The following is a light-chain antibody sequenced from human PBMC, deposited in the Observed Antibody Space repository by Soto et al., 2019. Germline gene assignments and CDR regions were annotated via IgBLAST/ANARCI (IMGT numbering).Light chain of an antibody. CDR3: GTWDSSLSAFV. CDR2: DNN. J-gene: IGLJ1*01. CDR1: SCNIGNNY. Sequence: QSVLTQPPSVSSAPGQKVTISCSGSSCNIGNNYVSWYQQIPGTAPKLLIYDNNKRPSGIPDRFSGSKSGTSATLGITGLQTGDEVDYYCGTWDSSLSAFVFGPGTKVTVL. V-gene: IGLV1-51*01.